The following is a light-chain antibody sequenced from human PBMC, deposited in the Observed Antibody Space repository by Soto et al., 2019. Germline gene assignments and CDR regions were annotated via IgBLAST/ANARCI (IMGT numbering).Light chain of an antibody. CDR2: GVN. J-gene: IGLJ2*01. CDR3: FSKRSTTVRV. V-gene: IGLV2-14*01. CDR1: SSDVTGYNS. Sequence: QSALTQPASVSGSPGQSVTISCTGTSSDVTGYNSVSWYQQHPGKGPKLIIYGVNNRPSGVSDRFFGSKSGNTASLTIFGLRAEDDADYYCFSKRSTTVRVFGGGTKLTVL.